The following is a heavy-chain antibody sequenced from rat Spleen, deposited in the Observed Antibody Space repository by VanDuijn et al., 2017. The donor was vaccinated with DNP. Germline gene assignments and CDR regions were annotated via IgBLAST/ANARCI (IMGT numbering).Heavy chain of an antibody. J-gene: IGHJ2*01. D-gene: IGHD1-6*01. CDR3: TRAGGLLRIVTSYFDY. Sequence: QVQLKESGPGLVQPSQTLSLTCTVSGFSLTSNSVTWVRQPPGKGLVWIAAISTVGNPYYNSTLKSRLSITRDTSKGQVFLQMNRLQTEDTAIYFCTRAGGLLRIVTSYFDYWGQGVMVTVSS. V-gene: IGHV2S12*01. CDR1: GFSLTSNS. CDR2: ISTVGNP.